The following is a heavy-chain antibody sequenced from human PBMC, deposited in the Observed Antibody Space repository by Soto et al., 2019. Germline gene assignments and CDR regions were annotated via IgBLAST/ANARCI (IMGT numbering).Heavy chain of an antibody. V-gene: IGHV4-61*01. J-gene: IGHJ6*02. CDR2: IYYSGST. Sequence: QVQLQESGPGLVKPSETLSLTCTVSGGSVSSGSYYWSWIRQPPGEVLEWIGYIYYSGSTKYNPSLKSRVTISVDTSKNQFSLNLISVTAADTAVYYCARVSRGSNYYYGMDVWGQGTTVTVSS. CDR3: ARVSRGSNYYYGMDV. D-gene: IGHD3-10*01. CDR1: GGSVSSGSYY.